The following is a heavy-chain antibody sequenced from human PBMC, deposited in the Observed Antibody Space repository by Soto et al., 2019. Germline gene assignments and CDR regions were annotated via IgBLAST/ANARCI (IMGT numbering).Heavy chain of an antibody. CDR3: ARTPVAGKIRGCYYGMDV. J-gene: IGHJ6*02. CDR2: IYPGDSDT. Sequence: GESLKISCKGSGYSFTSYWIGWVRQMPGKGLEWMGIIYPGDSDTRYSPSFQGQVTISADKSISTAYLQWSSLKASDTAMYYCARTPVAGKIRGCYYGMDVWGQGTTVTVSS. CDR1: GYSFTSYW. V-gene: IGHV5-51*01. D-gene: IGHD6-19*01.